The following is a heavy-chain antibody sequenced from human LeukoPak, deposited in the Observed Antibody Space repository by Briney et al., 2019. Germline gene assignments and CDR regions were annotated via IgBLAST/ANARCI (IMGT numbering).Heavy chain of an antibody. J-gene: IGHJ6*03. D-gene: IGHD3-10*01. V-gene: IGHV4-59*08. CDR1: GSSIRSFY. CDR3: ARSPYYYGSGSSYYYMDV. CDR2: IYSSGST. Sequence: SETLSLTCTVSGSSIRSFYWSWIRQPPGKGLEWIGYIYSSGSTNYNPSLNSRDTISVDTSKNQVSLELSSVTAADTGVYYCARSPYYYGSGSSYYYMDVWGKGSTVTVSS.